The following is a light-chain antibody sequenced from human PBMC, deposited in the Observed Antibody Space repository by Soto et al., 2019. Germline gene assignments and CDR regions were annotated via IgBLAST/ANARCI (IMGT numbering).Light chain of an antibody. J-gene: IGKJ2*01. V-gene: IGKV3-20*01. CDR2: GAS. CDR1: QSVSSSY. CDR3: KQYGSSPRYT. Sequence: EIVLTQSPGTLSLSPGERATLSCRASQSVSSSYFAWYQQKPGQAPRLLIYGASGRATGIPDRFSGSGSGADFTLTISRLEPEDFAVYYCKQYGSSPRYTFGQGTKLEIK.